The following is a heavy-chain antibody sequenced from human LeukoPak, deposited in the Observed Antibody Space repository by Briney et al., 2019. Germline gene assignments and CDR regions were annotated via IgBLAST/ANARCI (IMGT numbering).Heavy chain of an antibody. CDR3: GKSTVGRYNYYMDV. CDR1: GFSFDDYA. CDR2: VSWDGNNI. D-gene: IGHD3-10*01. V-gene: IGHV3-9*01. Sequence: PGRSLRLSCVASGFSFDDYAMHWVRQAPGKGLEWVSGVSWDGNNIGYADSVKGRFTISRDNAKNSLYLQMNSLRAEDTALCYCGKSTVGRYNYYMDVWGKGTTVTASS. J-gene: IGHJ6*03.